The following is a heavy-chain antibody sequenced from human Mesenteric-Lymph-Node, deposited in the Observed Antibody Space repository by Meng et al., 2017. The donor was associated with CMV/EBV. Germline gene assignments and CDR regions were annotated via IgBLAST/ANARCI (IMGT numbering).Heavy chain of an antibody. V-gene: IGHV4-34*01. CDR3: ARGNYMVRGFSSTTIDY. CDR1: GGSFSGYS. Sequence: IKQWGAVLLKPSGTLSLTCACYGGSFSGYSWSWIRQPPGKGLEWIGEINHSGSTNYNPSLKSRVTISVDTSKNQFSLKLSSVTAADTAVYYCARGNYMVRGFSSTTIDYWGQGTLVTVSS. CDR2: INHSGST. J-gene: IGHJ4*02. D-gene: IGHD3-10*01.